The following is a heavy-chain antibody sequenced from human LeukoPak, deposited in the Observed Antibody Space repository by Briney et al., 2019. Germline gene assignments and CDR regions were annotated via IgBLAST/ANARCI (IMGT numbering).Heavy chain of an antibody. CDR3: AKSLGPAGVSHPFDY. J-gene: IGHJ4*02. CDR1: GFTFSSYG. Sequence: QPGGSLRLSCAASGFTFSSYGMSWVRQAPGKGLEWVSGISGSGGSTYYADSVKGRFTISRDNSKNTLYLQMNSLRAEDTAVYYCAKSLGPAGVSHPFDYWGQGTLVTVSS. D-gene: IGHD6-19*01. V-gene: IGHV3-23*01. CDR2: ISGSGGST.